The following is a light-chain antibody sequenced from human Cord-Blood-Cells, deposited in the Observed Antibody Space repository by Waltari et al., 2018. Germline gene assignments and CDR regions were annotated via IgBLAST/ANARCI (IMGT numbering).Light chain of an antibody. CDR3: QSYDSSLSGSV. CDR2: GNS. J-gene: IGLJ3*02. Sequence: QSVLTQPPSESGAPGQRVTIPCPGISSNIRAGYDVHWYQQLPGTAPKLLIYGNSNRPAGVPDRFSGSKSGTSASLAITGLQAEDEADYYCQSYDSSLSGSVFGGGTKLTVL. CDR1: SSNIRAGYD. V-gene: IGLV1-40*01.